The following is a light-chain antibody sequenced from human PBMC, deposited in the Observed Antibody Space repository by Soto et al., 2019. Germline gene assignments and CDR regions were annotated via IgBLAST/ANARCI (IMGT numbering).Light chain of an antibody. CDR1: QGIRSY. Sequence: DIQLTQSPFFVSASVGDRVTITCRASQGIRSYLAWYQQRPGKAPELLIYGAFTLRTGVASRFSGSGSGTEFTLTISRLQPEDFGTYVCQQLNIFPPLFTFGPGTTVDIK. V-gene: IGKV1-9*01. CDR2: GAF. CDR3: QQLNIFPPLFT. J-gene: IGKJ3*01.